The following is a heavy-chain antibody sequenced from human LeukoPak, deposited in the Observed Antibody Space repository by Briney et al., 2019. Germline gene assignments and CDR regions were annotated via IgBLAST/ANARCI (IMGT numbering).Heavy chain of an antibody. CDR2: IYYSGST. Sequence: SETLSLTCTVSGGSISSYYWSWIRQPPGKGLEWIGYIYYSGSTDYNPSPQSRVTISLDTSKNQFSLKLSSVPAADTAVYSCARVKTKRSYFDYWGQGTLVTVSP. CDR1: GGSISSYY. D-gene: IGHD2-8*01. J-gene: IGHJ4*02. CDR3: ARVKTKRSYFDY. V-gene: IGHV4-59*01.